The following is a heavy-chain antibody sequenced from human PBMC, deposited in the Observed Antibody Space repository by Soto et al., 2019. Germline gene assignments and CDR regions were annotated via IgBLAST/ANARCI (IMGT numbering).Heavy chain of an antibody. CDR3: ARDHHECSSTSCSYLELDY. V-gene: IGHV4-31*03. J-gene: IGHJ4*02. D-gene: IGHD2-2*01. Sequence: QVQLQESGPGLVKPSQTLSLTCTVSGGSISSGGYYWSWIRQHPGKGLEWIGYIYYSGSTYYNPSHESRVTISVDTSKNQFSLKLSSVTAADTAVYYCARDHHECSSTSCSYLELDYWGQGTLVTVSS. CDR1: GGSISSGGYY. CDR2: IYYSGST.